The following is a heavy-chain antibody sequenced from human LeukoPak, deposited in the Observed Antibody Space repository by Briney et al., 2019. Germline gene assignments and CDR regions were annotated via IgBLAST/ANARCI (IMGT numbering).Heavy chain of an antibody. J-gene: IGHJ5*02. CDR2: IYYSGST. CDR1: GGSISSSSYY. CDR3: ARRGSSGWYRGTWFDH. D-gene: IGHD6-19*01. V-gene: IGHV4-39*01. Sequence: SETLSLTCTVSGGSISSSSYYWGWIRQPPGKGLEWIGSIYYSGSTYYNPSLKSRVTISVDTSKNQFSLKLSSVTAADTAVYYCARRGSSGWYRGTWFDHWGQGTLVTVSS.